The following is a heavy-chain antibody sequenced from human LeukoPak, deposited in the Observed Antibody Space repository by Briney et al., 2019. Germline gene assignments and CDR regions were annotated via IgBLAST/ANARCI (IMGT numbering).Heavy chain of an antibody. V-gene: IGHV3-23*01. CDR1: GFTFSSYA. CDR2: ISASGGTT. J-gene: IGHJ4*02. CDR3: AKVRNYFDSSGRHFDY. Sequence: PGGSLRLSCAASGFTFSSYAMSWVRQAPGKGLEWVSVISASGGTTYYGDSVKGRFTIPRDNSKNTLYLQMNRLRAEDTAVYYCAKVRNYFDSSGRHFDYWGQGTPVTVSS. D-gene: IGHD3-22*01.